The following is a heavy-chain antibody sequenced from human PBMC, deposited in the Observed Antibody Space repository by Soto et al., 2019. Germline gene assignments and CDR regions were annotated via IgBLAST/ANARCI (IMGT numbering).Heavy chain of an antibody. CDR1: GGTFSSYT. D-gene: IGHD5-12*01. CDR2: IIPILGIA. J-gene: IGHJ4*02. Sequence: ASVKVSSKASGGTFSSYTISWVRQAPGQGLEWMGRIIPILGIANYAQKFQGRVTITADKSTSTAYMELSSLRSEDTAVYYCARDSGYDLNFDYWGQGTLVTVSS. V-gene: IGHV1-69*04. CDR3: ARDSGYDLNFDY.